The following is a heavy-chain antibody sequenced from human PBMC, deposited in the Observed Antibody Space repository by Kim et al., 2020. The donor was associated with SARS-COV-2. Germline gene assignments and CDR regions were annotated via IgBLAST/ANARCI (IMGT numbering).Heavy chain of an antibody. J-gene: IGHJ4*02. CDR3: AREALEQLAHFDY. V-gene: IGHV4-4*07. Sequence: YNTDRKSRVTRSVDTSKNQFYLKLSSVTAADTAVYYCAREALEQLAHFDYWGQGTLVTVSS. D-gene: IGHD6-6*01.